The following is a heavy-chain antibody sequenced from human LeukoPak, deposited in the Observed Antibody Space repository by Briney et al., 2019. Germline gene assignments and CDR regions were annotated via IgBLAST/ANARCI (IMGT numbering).Heavy chain of an antibody. D-gene: IGHD2-15*01. CDR3: AIRVVVAMELESDYLDY. CDR1: GGTFSSYA. CDR2: IIPILGIA. Sequence: SVKVSCKASGGTFSSYAISWVRQAPGQGLEWMGRIIPILGIANYAQKFQGRVTITADKSTSTAYMELSSLRSEDTAVYYCAIRVVVAMELESDYLDYWGQGTLVTVSS. V-gene: IGHV1-69*04. J-gene: IGHJ4*02.